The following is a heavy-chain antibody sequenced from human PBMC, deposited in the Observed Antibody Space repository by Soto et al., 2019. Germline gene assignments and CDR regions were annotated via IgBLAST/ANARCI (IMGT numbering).Heavy chain of an antibody. J-gene: IGHJ3*02. CDR3: ARSGDGSYDAFDI. CDR2: INPNSGGT. CDR1: GYTFTVYY. D-gene: IGHD3-10*01. V-gene: IGHV1-2*02. Sequence: ASVKVSGKASGYTFTVYYMHCVLQSPGQGLEWMGWINPNSGGTNYAQKFQGRVTMTRDTSISTAYMELSRLRSDDTAVYYCARSGDGSYDAFDIWGQGTMVTVSS.